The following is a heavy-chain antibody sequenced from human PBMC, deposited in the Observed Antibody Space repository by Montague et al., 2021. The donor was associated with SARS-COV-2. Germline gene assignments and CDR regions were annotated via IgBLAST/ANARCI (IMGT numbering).Heavy chain of an antibody. CDR1: GGFISSSSYY. D-gene: IGHD3-10*01. V-gene: IGHV4-39*01. J-gene: IGHJ4*02. CDR2: IFYSGST. CDR3: ASMVRAQVYYFDY. Sequence: SETLSLTCTVSGGFISSSSYYWGWIRQPPGKGLEWIGSIFYSGSTDYXXXLKSRVTISVDTSKNQFSLKLSSVTAADAAVYYCASMVRAQVYYFDYWGQGTLVTVSS.